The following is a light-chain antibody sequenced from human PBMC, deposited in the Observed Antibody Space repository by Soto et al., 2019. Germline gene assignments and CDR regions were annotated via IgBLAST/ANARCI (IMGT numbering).Light chain of an antibody. Sequence: DIQMTQSPSFVSASVGDRVTIACRASQGISNWLAWYQQKPGKAPKLLIYATSNLQGGVPSRFSGSGSGTDFTLTIGSLQPEDSATYYCQQSSSFPLTFGPGTKVDIK. CDR1: QGISNW. CDR2: ATS. J-gene: IGKJ3*01. CDR3: QQSSSFPLT. V-gene: IGKV1-12*01.